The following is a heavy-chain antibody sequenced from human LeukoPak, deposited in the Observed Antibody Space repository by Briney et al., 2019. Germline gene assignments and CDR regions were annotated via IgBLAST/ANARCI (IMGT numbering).Heavy chain of an antibody. CDR3: AREWFGEGSWFDP. CDR2: IYYSGST. CDR1: GGSISSGGYY. J-gene: IGHJ5*02. D-gene: IGHD3-10*01. Sequence: SETLSLTCTVSGGSISSGGYYWSWIRQPPGKGLEWIGYIYYSGSTYYNPSLKSRVTISVDTSKNQFSLKLSSVTAADTAVYYCAREWFGEGSWFDPWGQGTLVTVSS. V-gene: IGHV4-30-4*01.